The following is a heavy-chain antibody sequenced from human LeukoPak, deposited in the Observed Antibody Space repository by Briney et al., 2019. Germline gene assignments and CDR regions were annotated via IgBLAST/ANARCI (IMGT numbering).Heavy chain of an antibody. CDR1: GGSISSGSYY. J-gene: IGHJ4*02. CDR2: IYTSGST. D-gene: IGHD2-8*01. CDR3: ARDLHYCTNGVCYPFDY. Sequence: PSQTLSLTCTVSGGSISSGSYYWSWIRQPAGKGLEWIGRIYTSGSTNYNPSLKSRVTISVDTSKNQFSLKLSSVTAADTAVYYCARDLHYCTNGVCYPFDYWGLGTLVTVSS. V-gene: IGHV4-61*02.